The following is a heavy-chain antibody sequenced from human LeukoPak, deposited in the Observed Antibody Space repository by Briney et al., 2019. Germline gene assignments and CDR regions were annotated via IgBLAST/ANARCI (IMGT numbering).Heavy chain of an antibody. V-gene: IGHV3-7*01. CDR3: ARDPRIAARPLFDY. CDR2: MNQDGSEK. J-gene: IGHJ4*02. D-gene: IGHD6-6*01. Sequence: GGSLRLSCVTSGFTSSTYARSWVRQAPGKGLEWVANMNQDGSEKYYVDSVKGRFTISRDNAKNSLFLQMNNLRAEDTAVYYCARDPRIAARPLFDYWGQGTLVTVSS. CDR1: GFTSSTYA.